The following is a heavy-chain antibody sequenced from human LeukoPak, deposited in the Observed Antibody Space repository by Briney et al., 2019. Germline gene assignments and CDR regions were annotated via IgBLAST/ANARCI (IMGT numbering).Heavy chain of an antibody. D-gene: IGHD5-24*01. Sequence: PSETLSLTCTVSGGSISSYYWSWIRQPPGKGLEWIGYIYYNGSTNYNPSLKSRVTISVDTSKNQFSLKLSSVTAADTAVYYCARGADGYNYPDAFDIWGQGTTVTVSS. CDR3: ARGADGYNYPDAFDI. CDR2: IYYNGST. V-gene: IGHV4-59*01. J-gene: IGHJ3*02. CDR1: GGSISSYY.